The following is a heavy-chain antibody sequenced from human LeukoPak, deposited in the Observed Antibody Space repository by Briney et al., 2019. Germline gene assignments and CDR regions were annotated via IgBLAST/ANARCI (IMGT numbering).Heavy chain of an antibody. CDR1: GYTFTSYD. Sequence: ASVKVSCKASGYTFTSYDINWVRQATGQGLECMGWMNPNSGNTGYAQKFQGRVTMTRNTSISTAYMELSSLRSEDTAVYYCASAAATKNYYYYMDVWGKGTTVTVSS. CDR3: ASAAATKNYYYYMDV. V-gene: IGHV1-8*01. CDR2: MNPNSGNT. J-gene: IGHJ6*03. D-gene: IGHD2-15*01.